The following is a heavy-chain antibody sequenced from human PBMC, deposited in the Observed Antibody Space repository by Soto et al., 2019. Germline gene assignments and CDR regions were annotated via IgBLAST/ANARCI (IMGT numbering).Heavy chain of an antibody. J-gene: IGHJ4*02. CDR2: IYYSGNS. D-gene: IGHD3-10*01. V-gene: IGHV4-31*03. CDR3: ARTVGSGSPDFDY. Sequence: QLQLQESGPGLVKPSQTLSLTCTVSGGSVDRGDYYWTWIRQFPGKGLEWIGHIYYSGNSYYNLSLGSRLLISVDTSKNQFSLKLSSVTAADTAVYYCARTVGSGSPDFDYWGQGILVTVSS. CDR1: GGSVDRGDYY.